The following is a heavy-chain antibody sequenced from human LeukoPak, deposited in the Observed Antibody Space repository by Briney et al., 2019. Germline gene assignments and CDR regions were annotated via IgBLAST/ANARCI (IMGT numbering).Heavy chain of an antibody. CDR3: ARRGYSFALDS. Sequence: GGSLRLSCAASGFTFSDYWMTRVRQAPGKGLEWVANIKQDGTEKYDADSVKGRFTISRDNAKNPLYLQMNSLRAEDTALYYCARRGYSFALDSWGQGTLVTVSS. CDR2: IKQDGTEK. D-gene: IGHD5-18*01. J-gene: IGHJ4*02. V-gene: IGHV3-7*01. CDR1: GFTFSDYW.